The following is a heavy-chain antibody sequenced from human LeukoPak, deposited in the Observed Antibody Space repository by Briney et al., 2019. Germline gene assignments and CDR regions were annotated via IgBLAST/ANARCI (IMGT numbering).Heavy chain of an antibody. CDR1: GFTFSDFW. CDR3: ARDSGLRFLEWLPDY. V-gene: IGHV3-7*01. J-gene: IGHJ4*02. CDR2: IKHDESET. Sequence: GGSLRLSCVASGFTFSDFWMSWVRQAPGKGLEWVANIKHDESETYYRDSVKGRFTISRDNAKNLLYLQMNSLGADDSAVYYCARDSGLRFLEWLPDYWGQGTLVTVSS. D-gene: IGHD3-3*01.